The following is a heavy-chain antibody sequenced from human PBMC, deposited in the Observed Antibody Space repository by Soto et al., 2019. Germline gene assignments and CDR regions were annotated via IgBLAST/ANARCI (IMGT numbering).Heavy chain of an antibody. Sequence: GGSLRLSCAASGFTFSSYSMNWVRQAPGKGLEWVSYISSSSITIYYADSVKGRFTISRDNAKNSLYLQMNSLRAEDTAVYYCARGFGNYDAFDIWGQGTMVTVSS. CDR2: ISSSSITI. D-gene: IGHD4-4*01. V-gene: IGHV3-48*01. J-gene: IGHJ3*02. CDR1: GFTFSSYS. CDR3: ARGFGNYDAFDI.